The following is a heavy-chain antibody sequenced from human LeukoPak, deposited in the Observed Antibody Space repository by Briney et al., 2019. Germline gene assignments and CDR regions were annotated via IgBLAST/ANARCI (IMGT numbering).Heavy chain of an antibody. CDR1: GFTFSSYS. V-gene: IGHV3-74*01. CDR3: ARDSGSGYYASGY. J-gene: IGHJ4*02. Sequence: PGGSLRLSCAASGFTFSSYSMNWVRQAPGKGLVWVSRINSDGSSTSYADSVKGRFTISRDNAKNTLYLQMNSLRAEDTAVYYCARDSGSGYYASGYWGQGTLVTVSS. CDR2: INSDGSST. D-gene: IGHD3-22*01.